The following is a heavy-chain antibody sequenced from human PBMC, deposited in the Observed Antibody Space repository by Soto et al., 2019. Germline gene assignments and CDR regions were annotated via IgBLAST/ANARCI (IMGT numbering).Heavy chain of an antibody. Sequence: QVLLVQSGSEVKKPGSSMKVSCQTSGYTFSDFALTWVRQVPDKGLEWLGWISPYTGKTNYAQRVHDRVALTTATSTGTAYLELRRLTSDDTAVYYCARLGWELLSGRRYFDYWGQGTLVTVSS. J-gene: IGHJ4*02. V-gene: IGHV1-18*04. CDR2: ISPYTGKT. CDR1: GYTFSDFA. CDR3: ARLGWELLSGRRYFDY. D-gene: IGHD1-26*01.